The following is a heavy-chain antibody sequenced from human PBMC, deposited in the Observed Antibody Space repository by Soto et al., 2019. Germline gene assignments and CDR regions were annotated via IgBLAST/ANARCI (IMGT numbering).Heavy chain of an antibody. D-gene: IGHD5-12*01. CDR3: ARDSTPTVATRVEPPYYYYGMDV. CDR1: GYTFTSYG. CDR2: ISAYNGNT. Sequence: QVQLVQSGAEVKKPGASVKVSCKASGYTFTSYGISWVRQAPGQGLEWMGWISAYNGNTNYAQKLQGRVTMTTDTSTSTAYMELRSLRSDDVAVYYCARDSTPTVATRVEPPYYYYGMDVWCQGTTVTVSS. J-gene: IGHJ6*02. V-gene: IGHV1-18*03.